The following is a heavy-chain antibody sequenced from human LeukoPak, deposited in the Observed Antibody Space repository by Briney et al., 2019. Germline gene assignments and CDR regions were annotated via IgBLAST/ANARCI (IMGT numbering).Heavy chain of an antibody. V-gene: IGHV4-59*12. CDR3: ARAGVGQLWSLDY. J-gene: IGHJ4*02. CDR2: LSKSGNT. CDR1: GGSISSYY. Sequence: PSETLALTCTVSGGSISSYYWSWIRLPPGKGLEWIGYLSKSGNTNYSPSLKSRVTIFGDTSKNQFSLKLSSVTAADTAVYYCARAGVGQLWSLDYWGQGTLVTVSS. D-gene: IGHD5-18*01.